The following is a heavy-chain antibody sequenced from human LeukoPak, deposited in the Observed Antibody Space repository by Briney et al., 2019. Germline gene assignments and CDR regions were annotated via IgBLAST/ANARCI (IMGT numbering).Heavy chain of an antibody. CDR2: IKQDGSEK. Sequence: GGSLRLSCAASGFTFSSYWMSWVPQAPGKGLEWVANIKQDGSEKYYVDSVKGRFTISRDNAKNSLYLQMNSLRAEDTAVYYCARVRFLEWLFSQPYYFDYWGREPWSPSPQ. CDR3: ARVRFLEWLFSQPYYFDY. J-gene: IGHJ4*02. CDR1: GFTFSSYW. V-gene: IGHV3-7*03. D-gene: IGHD3-3*01.